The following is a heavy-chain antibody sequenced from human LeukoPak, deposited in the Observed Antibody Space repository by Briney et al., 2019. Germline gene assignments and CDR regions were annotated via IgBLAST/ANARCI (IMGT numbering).Heavy chain of an antibody. J-gene: IGHJ3*02. CDR3: ARDWAQFYDILTGYYVRVNAFDI. V-gene: IGHV1-18*01. CDR1: GYTFTSYG. D-gene: IGHD3-9*01. CDR2: ISAYNGNT. Sequence: ASVKVSCKASGYTFTSYGISWVRQAPGQGLEWMGWISAYNGNTNYAQKLQGRVTMTTDTSTSTAYMELRSLRSDDTAVYYCARDWAQFYDILTGYYVRVNAFDIWGQGTMVTVSS.